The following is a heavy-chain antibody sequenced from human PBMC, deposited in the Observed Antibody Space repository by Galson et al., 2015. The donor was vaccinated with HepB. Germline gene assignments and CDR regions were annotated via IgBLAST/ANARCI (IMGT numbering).Heavy chain of an antibody. CDR2: IRSKAYGGTI. J-gene: IGHJ6*02. D-gene: IGHD3-10*01. CDR1: GFLFGDYA. V-gene: IGHV3-49*03. Sequence: SLRLSCATSGFLFGDYAMSWFRRAPGKGLEWVGFIRSKAYGGTIEYAASVKGRFTISRDEYKSIAYLQMNSLKTEDTAVYYCTRDRGSHYNYYYYHGMDVWGQGTTVTVSS. CDR3: TRDRGSHYNYYYYHGMDV.